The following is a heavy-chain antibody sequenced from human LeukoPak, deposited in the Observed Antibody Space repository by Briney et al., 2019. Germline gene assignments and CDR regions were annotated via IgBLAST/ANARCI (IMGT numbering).Heavy chain of an antibody. Sequence: GGSLRLSCAASGFTVRSYYMAWVRQAPGKGLEWVSVIYSGGDTYYADSVKGRFTISRDNSKNMIYLEMNSLKAEDTAVYYCAKERNLEIAVAGTIFDYWGQGTLVTVSS. D-gene: IGHD6-19*01. J-gene: IGHJ4*02. CDR3: AKERNLEIAVAGTIFDY. CDR1: GFTVRSYY. CDR2: IYSGGDT. V-gene: IGHV3-66*01.